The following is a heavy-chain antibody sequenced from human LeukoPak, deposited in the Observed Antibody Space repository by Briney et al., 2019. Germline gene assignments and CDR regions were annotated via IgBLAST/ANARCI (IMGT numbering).Heavy chain of an antibody. CDR3: ARIFGYGDYGDAFDI. CDR2: IDWDDDK. Sequence: SGPALVKPTQTLTLTCTFSGFSLSTSGMRVSWIRQPPGKALEWLARIDWDDDKFYSTSLKTRLTISKDTSKNQVVLTMTNMDPVDTATYYCARIFGYGDYGDAFDIWGQGTMVTVPS. J-gene: IGHJ3*02. D-gene: IGHD4-17*01. V-gene: IGHV2-70*04. CDR1: GFSLSTSGMR.